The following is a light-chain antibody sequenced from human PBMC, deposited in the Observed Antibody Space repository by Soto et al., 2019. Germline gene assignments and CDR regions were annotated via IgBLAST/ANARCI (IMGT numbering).Light chain of an antibody. Sequence: IQLTQSPSSLSASVGDRVTITCRASKGISSYLAWYQQKPGKAPKLLIYAASTLQSGVPSRFSGSGSGTDFTLTISSLQPEDFATYYCQQLNSYPRFGPGTKVDIK. CDR2: AAS. V-gene: IGKV1-9*01. J-gene: IGKJ3*01. CDR3: QQLNSYPR. CDR1: KGISSY.